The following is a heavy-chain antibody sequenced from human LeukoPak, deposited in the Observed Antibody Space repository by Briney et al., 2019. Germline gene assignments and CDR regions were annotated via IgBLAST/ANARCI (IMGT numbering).Heavy chain of an antibody. D-gene: IGHD5-18*01. J-gene: IGHJ4*02. CDR1: GYTFTSYG. CDR2: ISAYNGNT. CDR3: ARDLDSYGYFDY. V-gene: IGHV1-18*01. Sequence: ASVKVSCKASGYTFTSYGISWVRQAPGQGREWMGWISAYNGNTNYAQKLQGRVTMTTDTSTSTAYMELRSLRSDDTAVYYCARDLDSYGYFDYWGQGTLITVSS.